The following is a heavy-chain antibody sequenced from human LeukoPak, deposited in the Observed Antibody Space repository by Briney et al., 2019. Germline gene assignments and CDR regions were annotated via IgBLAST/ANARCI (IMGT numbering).Heavy chain of an antibody. CDR1: GYTFTSYD. V-gene: IGHV1-18*01. CDR2: MNPNSGNT. Sequence: ASVKVSCKASGYTFTSYDINWVRQATGQGLEWMGWMNPNSGNTNYAQKLQGRVTMTTDTSTSTAYMELRSLRSDDTAVYYCARDRTTVTNYFDYWGQGTLVTVSS. D-gene: IGHD4-17*01. J-gene: IGHJ4*02. CDR3: ARDRTTVTNYFDY.